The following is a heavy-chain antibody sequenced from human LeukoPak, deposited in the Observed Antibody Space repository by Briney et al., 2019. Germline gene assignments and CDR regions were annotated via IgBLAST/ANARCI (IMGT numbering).Heavy chain of an antibody. CDR1: GFTFSSYE. V-gene: IGHV3-48*03. J-gene: IGHJ4*02. D-gene: IGHD1-26*01. CDR2: ISSSGTSM. CDR3: ARVLGIVGG. Sequence: GGSLRLSCAASGFTFSSYEMNWVRQAPGKGLEWVSYISSSGTSMYYADSVKGRFTISRDNAKNSLYLQMNSLRADDTAVYYCARVLGIVGGWGQGTLVAVSS.